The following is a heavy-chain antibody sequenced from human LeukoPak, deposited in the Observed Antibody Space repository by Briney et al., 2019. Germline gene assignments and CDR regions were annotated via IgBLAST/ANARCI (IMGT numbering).Heavy chain of an antibody. CDR2: ISAYNGNT. J-gene: IGHJ4*02. D-gene: IGHD3-3*01. CDR1: GYTFTSYG. V-gene: IGHV1-18*01. Sequence: ASVKVSCKASGYTFTSYGISWVRQAPGQGLEWMGWISAYNGNTNYAQKLQGRVTMTTDTSTSTAYMELRSLRSDDTAVYYCARVATIFGVPLNLGDFDYWGQGTLVTVSS. CDR3: ARVATIFGVPLNLGDFDY.